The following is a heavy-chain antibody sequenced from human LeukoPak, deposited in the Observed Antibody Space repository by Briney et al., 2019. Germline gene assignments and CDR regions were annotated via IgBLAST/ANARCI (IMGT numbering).Heavy chain of an antibody. D-gene: IGHD6-19*01. Sequence: PSETLSLTCTVSGYSISSGYYWGWIRQPPRKGLEWIASIYYSGGTYYNPSLKSRVTISVDTSKNQFSLKLSSVTAADTAVYYCARHKYSSGWPPEGAFDIWGQGTMVTVSS. V-gene: IGHV4-38-2*02. CDR2: IYYSGGT. J-gene: IGHJ3*02. CDR1: GYSISSGYY. CDR3: ARHKYSSGWPPEGAFDI.